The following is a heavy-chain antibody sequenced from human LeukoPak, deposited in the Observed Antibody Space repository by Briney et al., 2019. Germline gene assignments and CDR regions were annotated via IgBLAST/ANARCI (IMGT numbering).Heavy chain of an antibody. CDR3: ARQFSGWFSRAYYFDY. Sequence: SETLSLTCTVSGGSISSYYWSWIRQPPGKGLEWIGYIYYSGGTNYNPSLKSRVTISVETSKNQFSLKLSSGTAADTAVYYWARQFSGWFSRAYYFDYWGQGTLVTVSS. J-gene: IGHJ4*02. CDR2: IYYSGGT. V-gene: IGHV4-59*08. D-gene: IGHD6-19*01. CDR1: GGSISSYY.